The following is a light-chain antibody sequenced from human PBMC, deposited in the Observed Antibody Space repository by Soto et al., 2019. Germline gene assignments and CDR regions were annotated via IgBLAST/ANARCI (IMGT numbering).Light chain of an antibody. V-gene: IGLV2-14*03. J-gene: IGLJ1*01. CDR2: EVS. Sequence: HSVLTQAASVSGSPGQSISISCTGTSSDVGAYDYVSWYQQHPDKAPKLMIYEVSNRPSGVSNRFSGSKSVNTATLTISGLQADDEADYYCSSYTSSSTRVFGTGTKVTVL. CDR3: SSYTSSSTRV. CDR1: SSDVGAYDY.